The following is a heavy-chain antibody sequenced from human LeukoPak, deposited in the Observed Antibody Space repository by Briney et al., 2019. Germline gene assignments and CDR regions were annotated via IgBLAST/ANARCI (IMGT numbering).Heavy chain of an antibody. V-gene: IGHV4-39*01. J-gene: IGHJ4*02. CDR3: ARHVHVLLWFGTFGY. CDR1: GGSISSSSYY. CDR2: IYYSGST. D-gene: IGHD3-10*01. Sequence: SETLSLTCTVSGGSISSSSYYWGWIRQPPGKGLEWIGSIYYSGSTYYNPSLKSRVTISVDTSKNQFSLKLSSVTAADTAVYYCARHVHVLLWFGTFGYWGQGTLVTVSS.